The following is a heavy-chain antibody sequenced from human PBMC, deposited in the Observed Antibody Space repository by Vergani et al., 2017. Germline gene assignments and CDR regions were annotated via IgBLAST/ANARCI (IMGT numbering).Heavy chain of an antibody. D-gene: IGHD2-2*01. CDR2: MNPDDGDT. V-gene: IGHV1-2*02. J-gene: IGHJ6*02. CDR1: GYTFSDYY. Sequence: QVQLVQSGAELKKPGASVRVSCKASGYTFSDYYIHWVRQAPGQGPEWLGWMNPDDGDTMYAEKFKGRVTMTRVTSLSTGYMDLTRLTSDDTAVYYGARDDARDQLLRWGMDVWGQGTTVTVSS. CDR3: ARDDARDQLLRWGMDV.